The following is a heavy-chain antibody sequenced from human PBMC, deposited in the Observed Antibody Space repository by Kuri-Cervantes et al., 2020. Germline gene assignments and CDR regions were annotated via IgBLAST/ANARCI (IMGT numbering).Heavy chain of an antibody. V-gene: IGHV3-30-3*01. CDR2: ISYDGSNK. J-gene: IGHJ4*02. CDR3: AVVHCSGGTCYGGAGH. Sequence: GESLKISCAASGFTFSSYAMHWVRQAPGKGLEWVAVISYDGSNKYYADSVKGRFTISRDNSKNTLYLQMNSLRSEDTAIYYCAVVHCSGGTCYGGAGHWGQGTLVTVSS. CDR1: GFTFSSYA. D-gene: IGHD2-15*01.